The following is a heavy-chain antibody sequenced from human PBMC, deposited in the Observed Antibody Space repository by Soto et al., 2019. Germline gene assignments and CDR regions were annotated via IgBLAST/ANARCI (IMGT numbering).Heavy chain of an antibody. CDR1: RFTLSNSH. CDR2: IYSGGST. V-gene: IGHV3-53*01. D-gene: IGHD2-21*01. CDR3: ARGFQSSFGY. Sequence: GGSLRLSCAASRFTLSNSHMSCVRQAPGKGLEWVSVIYSGGSTYYADSVKGRFTISRDSSKNTLYLQMNSLRAEDTAVYYCARGFQSSFGYWGQGTPGHRLL. J-gene: IGHJ4*02.